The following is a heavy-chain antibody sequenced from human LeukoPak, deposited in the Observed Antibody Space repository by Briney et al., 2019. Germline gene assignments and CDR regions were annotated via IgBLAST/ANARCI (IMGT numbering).Heavy chain of an antibody. CDR3: ARDIYYASSGYYY. Sequence: PGGSLTLSCAASGFTISNYAMSWVRQAPGKGLEWVANIKQDGSEKYYVDSVKGRFTISRDNAKNSLYLQMNSLRAEDTAVYYCARDIYYASSGYYYWGQGTLVTVSS. V-gene: IGHV3-7*01. CDR1: GFTISNYA. D-gene: IGHD3-22*01. J-gene: IGHJ4*02. CDR2: IKQDGSEK.